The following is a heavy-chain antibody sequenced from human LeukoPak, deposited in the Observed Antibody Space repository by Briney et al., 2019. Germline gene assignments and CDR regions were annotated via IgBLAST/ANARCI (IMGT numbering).Heavy chain of an antibody. CDR2: ISGSGGST. CDR3: AKIPSPSIAAAGTWYYFDY. J-gene: IGHJ4*02. CDR1: GFTFSSYA. D-gene: IGHD6-13*01. V-gene: IGHV3-23*01. Sequence: PGGSLRLSRAASGFTFSSYAMSWVRQAPGKGLEWVSAISGSGGSTYYADSVKGRFTISRDNSKNTLYLQMNSLRAEDTAVYYCAKIPSPSIAAAGTWYYFDYWGQGTLVTVSS.